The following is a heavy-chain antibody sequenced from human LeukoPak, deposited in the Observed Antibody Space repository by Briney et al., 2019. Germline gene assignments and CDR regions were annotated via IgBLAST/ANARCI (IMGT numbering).Heavy chain of an antibody. J-gene: IGHJ2*01. CDR3: ASRQGYYDSSGYYYDWYFDP. V-gene: IGHV4-59*01. D-gene: IGHD3-22*01. CDR1: GGSISSYY. Sequence: SETLSLTCTVSGGSISSYYWSWIRQPPGKGLEWIGYIYYSGSTNYNPSLKSRVTISVDTSKNQFSLKLSSVTAADTAVYYCASRQGYYDSSGYYYDWYFDPWGRGTLVTVSS. CDR2: IYYSGST.